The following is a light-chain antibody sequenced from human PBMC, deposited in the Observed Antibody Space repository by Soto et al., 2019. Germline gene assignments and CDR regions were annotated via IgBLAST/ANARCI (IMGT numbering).Light chain of an antibody. Sequence: EIVLTQSPGTLSLSPGERATLCCRASQSVSSTYLAWYQQKPGQAPRLLIYGVSSRATGIPDRFSGSGSGTDFTLTISRLEPEDFAVYYCQQYGSSPWTFGQGTKVEIK. CDR3: QQYGSSPWT. V-gene: IGKV3-20*01. CDR1: QSVSSTY. CDR2: GVS. J-gene: IGKJ1*01.